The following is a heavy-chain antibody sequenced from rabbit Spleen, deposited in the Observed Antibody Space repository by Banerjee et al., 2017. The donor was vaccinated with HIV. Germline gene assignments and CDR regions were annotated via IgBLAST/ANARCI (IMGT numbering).Heavy chain of an antibody. V-gene: IGHV1S45*01. J-gene: IGHJ4*01. CDR2: IASGDGST. CDR3: AREMGVGYIDL. D-gene: IGHD3-1*01. Sequence: QEQLEESGGGLVKPGASLTLTCTASGFSFSSTYWICWVRQAPGKGLEWSACIASGDGSTAYASWVNGRFSISKTSSTTVTLQMTSLTAADTATYFCAREMGVGYIDLWGPGTLVTVS. CDR1: GFSFSSTYW.